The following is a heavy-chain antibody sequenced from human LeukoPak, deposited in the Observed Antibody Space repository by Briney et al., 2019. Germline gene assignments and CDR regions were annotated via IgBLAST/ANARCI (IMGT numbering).Heavy chain of an antibody. CDR1: GGSISSGDYY. Sequence: SETLSLTCTVSGGSISSGDYYWSWIRQPPGKGLEWIGYIYYSGSTNYNPSLKSRVTISVDTSKNQFSLKLSSVTAADTAVYYCARLMSSSGWYRSYYFDYWGQGTLVTVSS. J-gene: IGHJ4*02. CDR3: ARLMSSSGWYRSYYFDY. CDR2: IYYSGST. V-gene: IGHV4-61*08. D-gene: IGHD6-19*01.